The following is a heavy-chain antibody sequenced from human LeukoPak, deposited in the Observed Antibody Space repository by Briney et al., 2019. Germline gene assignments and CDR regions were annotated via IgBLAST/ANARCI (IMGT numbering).Heavy chain of an antibody. D-gene: IGHD2-8*01. V-gene: IGHV3-23*01. J-gene: IGHJ4*02. CDR2: ISGSGDST. CDR3: AKDRSDNKTWYAGSH. CDR1: GFTFRTYA. Sequence: GGSLRLSCAASGFTFRTYAMSWVRQAPGKGLEWVSAISGSGDSTYYADSVKGRFTISRDNSWSTLFLQMNSLRDEDTAVYYCAKDRSDNKTWYAGSHWGQGTLVTVSS.